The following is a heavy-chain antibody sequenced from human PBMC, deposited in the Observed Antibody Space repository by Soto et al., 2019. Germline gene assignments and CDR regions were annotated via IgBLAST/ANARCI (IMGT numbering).Heavy chain of an antibody. Sequence: SETLSLTCAVSGGSISSSYWWSWVRQPPGKGLEWIGEIYHSGSTNYNPSLKSRVTISVDKSKNQFSLKLSSVTAADTAVYYCARVSGGYYYAMDVWGHGTTVTVSS. V-gene: IGHV4-4*02. CDR1: GGSISSSYW. J-gene: IGHJ6*02. CDR3: ARVSGGYYYAMDV. CDR2: IYHSGST. D-gene: IGHD1-26*01.